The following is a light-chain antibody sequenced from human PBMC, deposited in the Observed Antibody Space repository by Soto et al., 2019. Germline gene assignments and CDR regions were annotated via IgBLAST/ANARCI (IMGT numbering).Light chain of an antibody. CDR3: HQYNNWPQT. J-gene: IGKJ1*01. CDR1: QSVSSN. V-gene: IGKV3-15*01. Sequence: EIVMTQSPATLSVSPGERATLSCRASQSVSSNLAWYQQKPGQAPRLLIFAASTRATGVPARFSGSGSGTEFTLSISSLQSEDSAVYYCHQYNNWPQTFGQGTKVDIK. CDR2: AAS.